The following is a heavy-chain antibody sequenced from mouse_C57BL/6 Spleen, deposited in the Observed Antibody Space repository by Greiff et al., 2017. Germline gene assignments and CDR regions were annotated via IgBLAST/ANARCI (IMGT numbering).Heavy chain of an antibody. CDR2: ISSGSGTI. J-gene: IGHJ4*01. V-gene: IGHV5-17*01. CDR3: ARHITTVVANYYAMDY. CDR1: GFTFSDYG. Sequence: EVQVVESGGGLVKPGGSLKLSCAASGFTFSDYGMHWVRQAPEKGLEWVAYISSGSGTIDYADTVKGRFTISRDNAKNTLFLQMTSLRSEDTAMYYCARHITTVVANYYAMDYWGQGTSVTVSS. D-gene: IGHD1-1*01.